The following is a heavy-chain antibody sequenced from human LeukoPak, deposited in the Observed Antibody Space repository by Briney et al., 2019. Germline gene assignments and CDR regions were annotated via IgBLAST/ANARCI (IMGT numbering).Heavy chain of an antibody. CDR3: ARRSKYSSSSYYYYYMDV. Sequence: SETLSLTCTVYGDSFSAYCYSWIRQPPGKGLEWIGEINQSGNTNYNPSLKSRVTISVDTSKKQFSLRLTSMTAADTAVYYCARRSKYSSSSYYYYYMDVWGKGTTVTVSS. CDR1: GDSFSAYC. D-gene: IGHD6-6*01. J-gene: IGHJ6*03. V-gene: IGHV4-34*01. CDR2: INQSGNT.